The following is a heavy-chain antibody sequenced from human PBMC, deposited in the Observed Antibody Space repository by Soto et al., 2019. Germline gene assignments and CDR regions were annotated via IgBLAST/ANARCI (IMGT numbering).Heavy chain of an antibody. J-gene: IGHJ5*02. V-gene: IGHV6-1*01. CDR1: GDNVSSNSAA. CDR3: ARVGGYSGYDNNWFDP. D-gene: IGHD5-12*01. CDR2: TYYRSKWYN. Sequence: SQTLSLTCAISGDNVSSNSAAWNWIRQSPSRGLEWLGRTYYRSKWYNDYAVSVKSRITINPDTSKNQFSLQLNSVTPEDTAVYYCARVGGYSGYDNNWFDPWGQGTLVTVSS.